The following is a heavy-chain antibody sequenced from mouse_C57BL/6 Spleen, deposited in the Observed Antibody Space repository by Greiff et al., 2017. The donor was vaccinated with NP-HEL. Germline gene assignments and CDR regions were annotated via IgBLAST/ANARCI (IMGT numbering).Heavy chain of an antibody. CDR3: ARVGYGSSYDYYAMDY. CDR2: IYPGDGDT. Sequence: QVQLQQSGPELVKPGASVKISCKASGYAFSSSWMNWVKQRPGKGLEWIGRIYPGDGDTNYNGKFKGKATLTADKSSSTAYMQLSSLTSEYSAVYFCARVGYGSSYDYYAMDYWGQGTSVTVSS. J-gene: IGHJ4*01. V-gene: IGHV1-82*01. CDR1: GYAFSSSW. D-gene: IGHD1-1*01.